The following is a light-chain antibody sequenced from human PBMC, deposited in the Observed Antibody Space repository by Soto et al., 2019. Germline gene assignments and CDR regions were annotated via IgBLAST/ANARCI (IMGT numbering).Light chain of an antibody. Sequence: IMLKQSPGTLSLTPGERATLSCRASQSVSNNYLAWYQQKPGQAPRLLIYGASNRATGIPDRFSGSGSGTDFTLTISRLEPEDFAVYYCQQYGSSGTFGQGTKVDIK. CDR3: QQYGSSGT. V-gene: IGKV3-20*01. J-gene: IGKJ1*01. CDR2: GAS. CDR1: QSVSNNY.